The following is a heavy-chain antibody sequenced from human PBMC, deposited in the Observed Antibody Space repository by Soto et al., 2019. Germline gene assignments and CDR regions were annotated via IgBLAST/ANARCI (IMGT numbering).Heavy chain of an antibody. CDR1: GFTFSSYA. J-gene: IGHJ3*02. D-gene: IGHD3-10*01. CDR2: ISGSGGST. V-gene: IGHV3-23*01. Sequence: PGGSLRLSCAASGFTFSSYAMSWVRQAPGRGLEWVSAISGSGGSTYYADSVKGRFTISRDNSKNTLYLQMNSLRAEDTAVYYCAKDRSYYYAKPAFDIWGQGTMVTVSS. CDR3: AKDRSYYYAKPAFDI.